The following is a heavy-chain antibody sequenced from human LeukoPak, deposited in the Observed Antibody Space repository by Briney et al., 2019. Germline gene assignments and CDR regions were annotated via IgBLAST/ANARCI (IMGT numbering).Heavy chain of an antibody. J-gene: IGHJ6*03. Sequence: SETLSLTCAVYGGSFSGYYWSWIRQPPGKGLEWIGEINHSGSTNYNPSLKSRVTISVDTSKNQFSLKLSSVTAADTAVYYCARGFRGYYYYYMDVWGTGTTVTVSS. V-gene: IGHV4-34*01. CDR3: ARGFRGYYYYYMDV. CDR2: INHSGST. CDR1: GGSFSGYY.